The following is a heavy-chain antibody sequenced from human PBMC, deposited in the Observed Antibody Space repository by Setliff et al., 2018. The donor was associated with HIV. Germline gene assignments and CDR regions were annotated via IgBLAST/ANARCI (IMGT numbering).Heavy chain of an antibody. CDR3: ARSLYDSSDYPMTY. CDR1: GFTFTSSA. V-gene: IGHV1-58*02. D-gene: IGHD3-22*01. CDR2: IVVGSGNT. Sequence: SVKVSCKASGFTFTSSAMQWVRQARGQRLEWIGWIVVGSGNTNYAQKFQERVTITRDMSTSTAYMELSSLRSEDTAVYYCARSLYDSSDYPMTYWGQGTLVTVSS. J-gene: IGHJ4*02.